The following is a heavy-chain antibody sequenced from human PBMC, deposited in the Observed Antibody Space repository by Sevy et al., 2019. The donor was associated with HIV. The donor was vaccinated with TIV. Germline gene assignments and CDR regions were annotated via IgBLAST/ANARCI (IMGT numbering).Heavy chain of an antibody. CDR1: GGSISSSRYY. J-gene: IGHJ4*02. V-gene: IGHV4-39*01. CDR3: ARLLELGIQIDY. Sequence: SETLSFTCTVSGGSISSSRYYWGWIRQPPGKGLEWIGNIYYSGSTYYNPSLKSRVTISVDTSKNQFSLKLSSVTAAVTAVYYCARLLELGIQIDYWGQGTLVTVSS. CDR2: IYYSGST. D-gene: IGHD7-27*01.